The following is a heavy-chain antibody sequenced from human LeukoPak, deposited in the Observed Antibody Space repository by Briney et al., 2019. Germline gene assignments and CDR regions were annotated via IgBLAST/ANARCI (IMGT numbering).Heavy chain of an antibody. CDR1: GFTFSSYG. CDR2: ISGSGGST. D-gene: IGHD3-10*01. V-gene: IGHV3-23*01. J-gene: IGHJ4*02. CDR3: ARVPMVRGVMDY. Sequence: PGGSLRLSCAASGFTFSSYGMSWVRQAPGKGLEWVSAISGSGGSTYYADSVKGRFTISRDNSKNSLYLQMNSLRAEDTAVYYCARVPMVRGVMDYWGQGTLVTVSS.